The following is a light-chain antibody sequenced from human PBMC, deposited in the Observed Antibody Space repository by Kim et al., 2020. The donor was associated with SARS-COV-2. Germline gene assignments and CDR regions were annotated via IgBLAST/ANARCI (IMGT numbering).Light chain of an antibody. CDR1: QSISTW. V-gene: IGKV1-5*03. Sequence: DIQMTQSPSTLSASVGDRVTITCRASQSISTWLAWYQQKPGKAPKLLIYKASSLESGVPSRFSGSGSGTEFTLTISSLQPDDFATYYCQQYNSYPYTFGQGTKLEIK. CDR3: QQYNSYPYT. J-gene: IGKJ2*01. CDR2: KAS.